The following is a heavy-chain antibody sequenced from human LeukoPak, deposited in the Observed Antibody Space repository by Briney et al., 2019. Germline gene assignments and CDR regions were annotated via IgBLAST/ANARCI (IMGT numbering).Heavy chain of an antibody. J-gene: IGHJ4*02. V-gene: IGHV4-34*01. CDR1: GGSFSGYY. CDR2: INHSGST. D-gene: IGHD1-26*01. Sequence: SETLSLTCAVYGGSFSGYYWSWIRQPPGKGLVWIGEINHSGSTNYNPSLKSRVTISVDTSKSQFSLKLSSVAAADTAVYYCARRSGSYFDYWGQGTLVTVSS. CDR3: ARRSGSYFDY.